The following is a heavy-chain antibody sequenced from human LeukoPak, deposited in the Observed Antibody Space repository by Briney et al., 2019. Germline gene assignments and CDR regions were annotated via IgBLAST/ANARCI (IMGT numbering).Heavy chain of an antibody. CDR3: ATAGAYYYDSSGYYLFDY. V-gene: IGHV3-21*01. J-gene: IGHJ4*02. D-gene: IGHD3-22*01. Sequence: GGSLRLSCAASGFTFSSYSMNWVRQAPGKGLEWVSSISSGSSYIYYADSVKGRFTISRDNAKSSLFLQMNSLRAEDTAVYYCATAGAYYYDSSGYYLFDYWGQGTLVTVSS. CDR2: ISSGSSYI. CDR1: GFTFSSYS.